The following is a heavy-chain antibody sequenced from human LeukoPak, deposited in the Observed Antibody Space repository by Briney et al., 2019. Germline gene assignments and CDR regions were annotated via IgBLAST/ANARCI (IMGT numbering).Heavy chain of an antibody. CDR2: IRAYNGNT. Sequence: GASVKVSCKASGYTFTSYGINWVRQAPGQGLEWMGWIRAYNGNTNYAQKFQGRVTITADESTSTAYMELSSLRSEDTAVYYCARAKNIVVVSNWFDPWGQGTLVTVSS. CDR3: ARAKNIVVVSNWFDP. D-gene: IGHD3-22*01. V-gene: IGHV1-18*01. J-gene: IGHJ5*02. CDR1: GYTFTSYG.